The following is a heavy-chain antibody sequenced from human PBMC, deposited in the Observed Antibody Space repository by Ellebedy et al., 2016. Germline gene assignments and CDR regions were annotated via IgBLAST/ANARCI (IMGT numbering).Heavy chain of an antibody. CDR3: ARDGQLRDY. D-gene: IGHD1-26*01. CDR1: GGSISSGDYY. V-gene: IGHV4-30-4*01. J-gene: IGHJ4*02. Sequence: SETLSLTXTVSGGSISSGDYYWSWIRQPPGKGLEWIGYIYYSGSTYYNPSLKSRVTISVDTSKNQFSLKLSSLTAADTAVYYCARDGQLRDYWGQGTLVTVSS. CDR2: IYYSGST.